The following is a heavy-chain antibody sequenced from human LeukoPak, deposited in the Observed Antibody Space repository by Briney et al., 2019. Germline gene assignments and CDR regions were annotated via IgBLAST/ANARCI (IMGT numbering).Heavy chain of an antibody. V-gene: IGHV7-4-1*02. D-gene: IGHD3-10*01. CDR2: INTNTGNP. CDR1: GYTFTSYA. CDR3: ARDGGLYGSGLGDLDH. Sequence: ASVKVSCKASGYTFTSYAMNWVRQAPGQGLEWMGWINTNTGNPTYAQDFTGRFVFSLDTSVSTAYLQISSLKAEDTAVYYCARDGGLYGSGLGDLDHWGQGTLVTVSS. J-gene: IGHJ4*02.